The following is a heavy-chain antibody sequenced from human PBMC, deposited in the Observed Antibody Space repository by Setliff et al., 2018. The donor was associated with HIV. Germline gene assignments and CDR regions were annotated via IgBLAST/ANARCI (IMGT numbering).Heavy chain of an antibody. CDR3: ARGRYRSRWYASDHYYIDV. Sequence: ETLSLTCTVSGSSISSNYYWAWIRQPPGKGLEWIGSMYYRGSTYYNPSLKSRVTISVDTSKNQFSLKLRSVTAADTALYYCARGRYRSRWYASDHYYIDVWGKGTTVTV. CDR2: MYYRGST. V-gene: IGHV4-39*01. J-gene: IGHJ6*03. CDR1: GSSISSNYY. D-gene: IGHD6-13*01.